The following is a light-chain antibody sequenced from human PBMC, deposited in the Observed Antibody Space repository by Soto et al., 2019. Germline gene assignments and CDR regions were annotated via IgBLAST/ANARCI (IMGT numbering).Light chain of an antibody. CDR2: AAS. V-gene: IGKV1-27*01. CDR1: QGISNY. Sequence: DIQMTQSPSSLSASVGDRVTITCRASQGISNYLAWYQQKPGKVPKLLIYAASTLQSGVPSRFSGSGSGTDFTLTISSLQHEYVATYYCQKYNSAPQTFGQGTKVEIK. CDR3: QKYNSAPQT. J-gene: IGKJ1*01.